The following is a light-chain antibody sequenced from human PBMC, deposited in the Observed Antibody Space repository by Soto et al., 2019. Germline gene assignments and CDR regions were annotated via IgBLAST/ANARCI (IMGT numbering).Light chain of an antibody. CDR2: EDN. J-gene: IGLJ2*01. V-gene: IGLV6-57*02. Sequence: NFMLTQPHSVSESPGKTVTISCTGSSGSIASNYVQWYQQRPGSAPTTVIYEDNQRPSGVPDRFSGSIDSSSNSASLTISGLKTEEEADYYCQSYDSSTVVFGGGTKLTVL. CDR3: QSYDSSTVV. CDR1: SGSIASNY.